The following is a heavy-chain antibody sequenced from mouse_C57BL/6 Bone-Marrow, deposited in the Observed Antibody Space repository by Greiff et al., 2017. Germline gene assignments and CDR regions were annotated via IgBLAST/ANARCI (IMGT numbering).Heavy chain of an antibody. CDR2: IDPNSGGT. D-gene: IGHD3-2*02. V-gene: IGHV1-72*01. J-gene: IGHJ4*01. CDR1: GYTFTSYW. CDR3: GREAAQALYAMDY. Sequence: QVQLQQPGAELVKPGASVKLSCKASGYTFTSYWMHWVKQRPGRGLEWIGRIDPNSGGTKYNEKFKSKATLTVDKPSSTADTQRSSLTSADSAVYYCGREAAQALYAMDYWGQGTSVTVSS.